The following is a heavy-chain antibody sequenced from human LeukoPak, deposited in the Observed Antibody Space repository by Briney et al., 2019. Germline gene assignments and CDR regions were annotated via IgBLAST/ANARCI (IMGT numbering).Heavy chain of an antibody. V-gene: IGHV3-53*01. CDR2: IYSGGST. CDR1: GFTVSSNY. CDR3: ARASELRFLEWLSPFDY. J-gene: IGHJ4*02. D-gene: IGHD3-3*01. Sequence: GGSLRLSCAASGFTVSSNYMSWVRQAPGKGLEWFSVIYSGGSTYYADSVKGRFTISRDNSKNTLYLQMNSLRAEDTAVYYCARASELRFLEWLSPFDYWGQGTLVTVSS.